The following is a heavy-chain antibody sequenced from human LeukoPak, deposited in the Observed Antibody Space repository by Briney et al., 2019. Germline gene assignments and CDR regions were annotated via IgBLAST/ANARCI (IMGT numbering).Heavy chain of an antibody. CDR1: GVTFSSYA. V-gene: IGHV3-23*01. J-gene: IGHJ4*02. Sequence: PGGSLRLSCAASGVTFSSYAMSWVRQAPGKGLEWVSAISGSGGSTYYADSVKGRFTISRDNSKNTLYLQMNSLRAEDTAVYYCAKDGYYYDSSGYSYFDYWGQGTLVTVSS. CDR3: AKDGYYYDSSGYSYFDY. D-gene: IGHD3-22*01. CDR2: ISGSGGST.